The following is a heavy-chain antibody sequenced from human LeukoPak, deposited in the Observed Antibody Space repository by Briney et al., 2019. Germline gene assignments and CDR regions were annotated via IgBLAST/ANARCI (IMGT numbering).Heavy chain of an antibody. Sequence: GSLRLSCAASGFTVSSNYMSWVRQAPGKGLEWVSVIYGSSSIYYTDSVKGRFTISRDNSKNTLYLQMNSLRGEDTAAYYCARGVRGYSYGSRFDYWGQGTLVTVSS. D-gene: IGHD5-18*01. V-gene: IGHV3-53*01. J-gene: IGHJ4*02. CDR3: ARGVRGYSYGSRFDY. CDR1: GFTVSSNY. CDR2: IYGSSSI.